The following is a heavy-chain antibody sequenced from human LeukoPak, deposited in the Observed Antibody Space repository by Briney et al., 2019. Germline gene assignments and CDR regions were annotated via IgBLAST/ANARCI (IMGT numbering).Heavy chain of an antibody. V-gene: IGHV3-11*01. CDR1: GFTFGDYY. CDR2: ISSSGSTI. D-gene: IGHD3-22*01. J-gene: IGHJ4*02. Sequence: GGSLRLSCAASGFTFGDYYMSWIRQAPGKGLEWVSYISSSGSTIYYADSVKGRFTISRDNAKNSLYLQMNSLRAEDTAVYYCAREGLEDYYDSSGYYPFDYWGQGTLVTVSS. CDR3: AREGLEDYYDSSGYYPFDY.